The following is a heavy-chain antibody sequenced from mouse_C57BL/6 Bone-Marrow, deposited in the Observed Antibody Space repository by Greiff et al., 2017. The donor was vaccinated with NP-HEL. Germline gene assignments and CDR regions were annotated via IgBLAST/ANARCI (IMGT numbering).Heavy chain of an antibody. CDR3: ARYYAMDY. Sequence: VQGVESGAELVKPGASVKLSCKASGFTFTSYWMQWVKQRPGQGLEWIGEIDPSDSYTNYNQKFKGKATLTVDTSSSTAYMQLSSLTSEDSAVYYCARYYAMDYWGQGTSVTVSS. J-gene: IGHJ4*01. CDR2: IDPSDSYT. CDR1: GFTFTSYW. V-gene: IGHV1-50*01.